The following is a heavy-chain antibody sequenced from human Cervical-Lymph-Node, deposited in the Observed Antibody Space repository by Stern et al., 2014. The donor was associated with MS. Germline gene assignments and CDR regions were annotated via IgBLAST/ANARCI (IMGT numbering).Heavy chain of an antibody. CDR3: VSRYDYGDYIY. CDR2: ISHDGAKK. CDR1: GLTFSVYG. J-gene: IGHJ4*02. D-gene: IGHD4-17*01. V-gene: IGHV3-30-3*01. Sequence: QVQLVESGGGVVQPGTSLRLSCEASGLTFSVYGFYWVRQAPGRGLEWVAFISHDGAKKYADSMKGRFTVSRDNSRKTVYLQMNSLRTEDTALYYCVSRYDYGDYIYWGQGSLVTVSS.